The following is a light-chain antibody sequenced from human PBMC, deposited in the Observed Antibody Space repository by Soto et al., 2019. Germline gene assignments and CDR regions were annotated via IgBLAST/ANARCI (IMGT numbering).Light chain of an antibody. Sequence: AIQLTQSPSSLSASVGDRVTITCRASQGISSALAWYQQKPGKAPKLLIYDASSLESGVPSRFSGSGSGTDFTLTISSLQPEDFATYYCQQFILFGGGTKVGIK. CDR2: DAS. V-gene: IGKV1-13*02. CDR1: QGISSA. CDR3: QQFIL. J-gene: IGKJ4*01.